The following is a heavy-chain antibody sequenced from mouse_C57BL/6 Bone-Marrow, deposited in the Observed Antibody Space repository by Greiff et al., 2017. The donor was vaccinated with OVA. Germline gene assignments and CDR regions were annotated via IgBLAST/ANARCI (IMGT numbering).Heavy chain of an antibody. V-gene: IGHV1-77*01. D-gene: IGHD1-1*01. CDR2: IGPGSGST. Sequence: QVQLQQSGAELVKPGASVKISCKASGYTFTDYYINWVKQRPGQGLAWIGKIGPGSGSTYYNEKFKGKATLTADKSSSTAYMQLSSLTSEDSAVDFGAREKGYYYGVAYWGQGTLVTVSA. J-gene: IGHJ3*01. CDR3: AREKGYYYGVAY. CDR1: GYTFTDYY.